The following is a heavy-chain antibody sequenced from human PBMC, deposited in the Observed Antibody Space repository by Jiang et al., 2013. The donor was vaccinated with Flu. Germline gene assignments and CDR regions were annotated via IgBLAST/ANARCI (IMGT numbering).Heavy chain of an antibody. CDR2: IDWDDDK. Sequence: KPTQTLTLTCTFSGFSLSTSGMCVSWIRQPPGKALEWLALIDWDDDKYYSTSLKTRLTISKDTSKNQVVLTMTNMDPVDTATYYCARIHGGDYYGSGSPGAPTYYYYGMDVWGQGTTVTVSS. CDR3: ARIHGGDYYGSGSPGAPTYYYYGMDV. J-gene: IGHJ6*02. CDR1: GFSLSTSGMC. D-gene: IGHD3-10*01. V-gene: IGHV2-70*01.